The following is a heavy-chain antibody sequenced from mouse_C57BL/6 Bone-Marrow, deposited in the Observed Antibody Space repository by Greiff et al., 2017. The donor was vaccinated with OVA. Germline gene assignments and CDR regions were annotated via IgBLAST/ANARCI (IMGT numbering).Heavy chain of an antibody. CDR1: GYAFTNYL. V-gene: IGHV1-54*01. CDR3: ARLFYGIDY. CDR2: INPGSGGT. Sequence: VQLQQSGAELVRPGTSVKVSCKASGYAFTNYLIEWVKQRPGQGLEWIGVINPGSGGTNYNEKFKGKATLTVDKSSSTAYMQLSSLTSEDSAVYFCARLFYGIDYWGQGTSVTVSS. J-gene: IGHJ4*01.